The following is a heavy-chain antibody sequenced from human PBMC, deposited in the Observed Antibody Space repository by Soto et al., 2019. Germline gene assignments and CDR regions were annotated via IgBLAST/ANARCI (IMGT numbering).Heavy chain of an antibody. Sequence: GGSLRLSCTASGFTFSSYAMSWVRQAPGKGLEWVSAISGSGGNTYYADSVKGRFTISRDNSKNTLYLQMNSLRAEDAAVYYCAKSITARPFDYWGQGALVTVS. D-gene: IGHD6-6*01. CDR3: AKSITARPFDY. J-gene: IGHJ4*02. V-gene: IGHV3-23*01. CDR2: ISGSGGNT. CDR1: GFTFSSYA.